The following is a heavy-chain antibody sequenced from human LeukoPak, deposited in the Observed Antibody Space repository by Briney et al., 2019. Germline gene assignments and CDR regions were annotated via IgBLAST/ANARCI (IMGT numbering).Heavy chain of an antibody. J-gene: IGHJ4*02. Sequence: SETLSLTCTVSGGSISNYFWTWIRQPAGKGLEWIGRIDASGITKYNPSLESRVTMSVDTSKNQFSLRLNSVTAADTAVYYCARGVTVGASGGGYWGQGTLVTVSS. D-gene: IGHD1-26*01. CDR2: IDASGIT. V-gene: IGHV4-4*07. CDR1: GGSISNYF. CDR3: ARGVTVGASGGGY.